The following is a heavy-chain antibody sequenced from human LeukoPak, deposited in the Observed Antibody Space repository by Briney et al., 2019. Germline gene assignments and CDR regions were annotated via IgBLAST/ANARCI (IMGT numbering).Heavy chain of an antibody. CDR1: GFIFSSYS. CDR3: AKAASSSWPSYYYGMDV. D-gene: IGHD6-13*01. CDR2: ITGSGGNT. Sequence: GGSLRLSCAASGFIFSSYSMGWVRQAPGKGLEWVSVITGSGGNTYYADSVKGRFTISKDNSKNTVYLQMSSLRVDDTAVYYCAKAASSSWPSYYYGMDVWGQGTTVTVSS. J-gene: IGHJ6*02. V-gene: IGHV3-23*01.